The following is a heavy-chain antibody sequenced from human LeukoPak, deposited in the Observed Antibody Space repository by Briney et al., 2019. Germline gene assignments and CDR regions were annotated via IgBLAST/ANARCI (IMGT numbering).Heavy chain of an antibody. J-gene: IGHJ4*02. CDR1: GFTVSSYY. CDR2: IYSGGST. CDR3: AMRGIAAAGQPVDY. Sequence: PGGSLRLSCAASGFTVSSYYMSWVRQAPGKGLEWVSVIYSGGSTYYADSVKGRFTISRDNSKNTLYLQMNSLRAEDTAVYYCAMRGIAAAGQPVDYWGQGTLVTVSS. D-gene: IGHD6-13*01. V-gene: IGHV3-66*01.